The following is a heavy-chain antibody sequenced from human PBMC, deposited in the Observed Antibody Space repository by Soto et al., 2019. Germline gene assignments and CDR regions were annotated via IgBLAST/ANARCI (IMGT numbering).Heavy chain of an antibody. D-gene: IGHD4-17*01. J-gene: IGHJ6*02. V-gene: IGHV2-70*01. CDR2: IDWDDDK. CDR1: GFSLSTSGMC. CDR3: ARIRRTVTTTYYYYGMDV. Sequence: GSGPTLVNPTQTLTLTCTFSGFSLSTSGMCVSWIRQPPGKALEWLALIDWDDDKYYSTSLKTRLTISKDTSKNQVVLTMTNMDPVDTATYYCARIRRTVTTTYYYYGMDVWGQGTTVTVSS.